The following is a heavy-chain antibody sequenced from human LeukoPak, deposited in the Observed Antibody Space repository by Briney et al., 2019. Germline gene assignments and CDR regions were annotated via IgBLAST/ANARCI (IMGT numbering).Heavy chain of an antibody. CDR2: INHSGST. CDR3: ARGLYYYYYGMDV. Sequence: SETLSLTCAVYGGSFSGYYWSWIRQPPGKGLEWIGEINHSGSTNYNPSLKSRVTISVDTSKNQFSLKLSSVTAADTAVYYCARGLYYYYYGMDVWGQGTTVTVSS. CDR1: GGSFSGYY. V-gene: IGHV4-34*01. J-gene: IGHJ6*02.